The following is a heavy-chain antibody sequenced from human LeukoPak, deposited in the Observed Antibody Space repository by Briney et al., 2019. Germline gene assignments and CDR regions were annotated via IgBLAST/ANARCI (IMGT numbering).Heavy chain of an antibody. CDR2: ITSSSSYI. CDR1: GFTVSSNY. D-gene: IGHD6-6*01. CDR3: ARSYSSSRGTFDY. V-gene: IGHV3-21*01. Sequence: GGSLRLSCAASGFTVSSNYMNWVRQAPGKGLEWVSSITSSSSYIYYADSVKGRFTISRDNAKNSLYLQMNSLRAEDTAVYYCARSYSSSRGTFDYWGQGTLVTVSS. J-gene: IGHJ4*02.